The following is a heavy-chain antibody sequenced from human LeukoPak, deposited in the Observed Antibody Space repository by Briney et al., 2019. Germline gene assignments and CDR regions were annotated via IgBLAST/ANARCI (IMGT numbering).Heavy chain of an antibody. D-gene: IGHD2-2*01. CDR2: IIPIFGTA. CDR1: GGTFTSYA. Sequence: SVKVSCKASGGTFTSYAISWVRQAPGQGLEWMGRIIPIFGTANYAQKFQGRVTITTDESTSTAYMELRSPRSDGTAVYYGARDRRYCSSSRGYGLSWFDPGGQGTLVTVS. V-gene: IGHV1-69*05. CDR3: ARDRRYCSSSRGYGLSWFDP. J-gene: IGHJ5*02.